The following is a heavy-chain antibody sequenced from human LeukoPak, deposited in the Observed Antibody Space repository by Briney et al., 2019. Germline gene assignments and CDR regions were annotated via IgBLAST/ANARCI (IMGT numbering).Heavy chain of an antibody. V-gene: IGHV4-59*01. CDR1: GFSISSYY. CDR2: IYYSGST. D-gene: IGHD2-2*01. CDR3: ARTTEDCSSTSCYQYWFDP. Sequence: SETLSLTCTVSGFSISSYYWSWIRQPPGKGLEWIGYIYYSGSTNYNPSLKSRVTISVDTSKNQFSLKLNSVTAADTAVYYCARTTEDCSSTSCYQYWFDPWGQGTLVTVSS. J-gene: IGHJ5*02.